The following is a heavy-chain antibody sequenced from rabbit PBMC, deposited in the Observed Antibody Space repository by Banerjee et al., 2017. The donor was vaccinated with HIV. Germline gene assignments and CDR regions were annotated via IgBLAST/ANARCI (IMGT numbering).Heavy chain of an antibody. CDR3: ARAGEGGDGYLTL. CDR1: GVSFSSGYD. CDR2: IYVGSGGGT. Sequence: QQLVESGGGMVKPGASLTLTCKASGVSFSSGYDMCWVRQAPGKGLEWIACIYVGSGGGTKYASWAKGRFTISKTSSTTVTLQMTSLTVADTATYFCARAGEGGDGYLTLWGQGTLVTVS. J-gene: IGHJ4*01. V-gene: IGHV1S40*01. D-gene: IGHD5-1*01.